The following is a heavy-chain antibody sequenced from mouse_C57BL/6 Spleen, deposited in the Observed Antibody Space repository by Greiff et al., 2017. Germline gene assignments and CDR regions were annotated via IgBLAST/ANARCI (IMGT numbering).Heavy chain of an antibody. V-gene: IGHV1-42*01. CDR1: GYSFTGYY. D-gene: IGHD2-1*01. Sequence: EVPLQQSGPELVKPGASVKLSCKASGYSFTGYYMNWVKQSPEKSLEWIGEINPSTGGTTYNQKFKAKATLTGDKSSSTAYMQLKSLTSEDSAVYYCASDYFNYDDWGQGTTLTVSS. CDR3: ASDYFNYDD. CDR2: INPSTGGT. J-gene: IGHJ2*01.